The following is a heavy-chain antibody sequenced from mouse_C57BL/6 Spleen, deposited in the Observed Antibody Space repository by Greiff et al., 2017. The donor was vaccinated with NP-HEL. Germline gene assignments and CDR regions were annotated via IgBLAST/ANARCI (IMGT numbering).Heavy chain of an antibody. CDR1: GFTFTDYY. CDR3: ARWDWAFDY. J-gene: IGHJ2*01. V-gene: IGHV7-3*01. Sequence: EVKLVESGGGLVQPGGSLSLSCAASGFTFTDYYMSWVRQPPGTALEWLGFIRNKANGYTTEYSASVKGRFTISRDNSQSILYLQMNALRAEDSATYYCARWDWAFDYWGQGTTLTVSS. CDR2: IRNKANGYTT. D-gene: IGHD4-1*01.